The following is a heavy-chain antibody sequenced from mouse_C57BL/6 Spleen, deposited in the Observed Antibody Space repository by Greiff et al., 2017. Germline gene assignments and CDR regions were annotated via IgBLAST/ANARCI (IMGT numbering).Heavy chain of an antibody. J-gene: IGHJ3*01. CDR3: AGNWDGVAWFAY. CDR2: ISYDGSN. V-gene: IGHV3-6*01. D-gene: IGHD4-1*02. CDR1: GYSITSGYY. Sequence: DVKLQESGPGLVKPSQSLSLTCSVTGYSITSGYYWNWIRQFPGNKLEWMGYISYDGSNNYNPSLKNRISITRDTSKNQFFLKLNSVTTEDTATYYCAGNWDGVAWFAYWGQGTLVTVSA.